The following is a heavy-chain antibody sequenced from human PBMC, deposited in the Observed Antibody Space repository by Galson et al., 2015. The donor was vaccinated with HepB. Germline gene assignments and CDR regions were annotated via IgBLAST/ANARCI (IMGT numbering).Heavy chain of an antibody. CDR1: GFTVSSNY. CDR2: MYVGGST. Sequence: SLRLSCAASGFTVSSNYMTWVRQAPGKGLEWVSIMYVGGSTSYVDSVKGRFTISSHNSKNTLYLQMNSLRPEDTAVYYCAKGGIASTSGYATWYFDLWGRGTLGTVSS. J-gene: IGHJ2*01. D-gene: IGHD3-22*01. CDR3: AKGGIASTSGYATWYFDL. V-gene: IGHV3-53*04.